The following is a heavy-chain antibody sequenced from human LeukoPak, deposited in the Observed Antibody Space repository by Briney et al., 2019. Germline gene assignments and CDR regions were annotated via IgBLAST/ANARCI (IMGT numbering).Heavy chain of an antibody. J-gene: IGHJ6*04. Sequence: GGSLRLSCAASEFTSSAFWMTWVRRPPGRGLEWVANINKDGTEKEYVDSVKGRFSIFRDNAKNSVFLQMNSLRAEDTAVYYCAIFAGAVPGNLLLWGKGTTVIVSA. CDR3: AIFAGAVPGNLLL. CDR1: EFTSSAFW. V-gene: IGHV3-7*01. CDR2: INKDGTEK. D-gene: IGHD2-8*02.